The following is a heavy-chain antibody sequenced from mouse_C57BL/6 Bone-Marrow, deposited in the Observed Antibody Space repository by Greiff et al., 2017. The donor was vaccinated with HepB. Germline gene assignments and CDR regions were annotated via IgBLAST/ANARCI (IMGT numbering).Heavy chain of an antibody. CDR1: GYTFTDYE. V-gene: IGHV1-15*01. CDR3: TREGKREDYFDY. Sequence: VQLQQSGAELVRPGASVTLSCKASGYTFTDYEMHWVKQTPVHGLEWIGAIDPETGGTAYNQKFKGKAILTADKSSSTAYMELRSLTSEDSAVYYCTREGKREDYFDYWGQGTTLTVSS. CDR2: IDPETGGT. J-gene: IGHJ2*01.